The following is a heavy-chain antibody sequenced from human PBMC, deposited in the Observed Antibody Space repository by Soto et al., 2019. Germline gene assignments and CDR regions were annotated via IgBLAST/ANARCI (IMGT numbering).Heavy chain of an antibody. CDR2: INNDGSST. J-gene: IGHJ5*02. Sequence: GGSLRLSCAASGFTFSNYWMNLVRQAPGKGLVWVSYINNDGSSTNYADSVKGRFTISRDNAKNTLYLPLNSMRGEDTAVDYCASDCGSDSCFTSQGWKPWGQGTLVTVSS. CDR3: ASDCGSDSCFTSQGWKP. D-gene: IGHD2-2*02. CDR1: GFTFSNYW. V-gene: IGHV3-74*01.